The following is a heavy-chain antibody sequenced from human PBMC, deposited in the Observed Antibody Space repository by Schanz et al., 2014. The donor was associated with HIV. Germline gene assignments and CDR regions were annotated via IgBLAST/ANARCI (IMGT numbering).Heavy chain of an antibody. V-gene: IGHV1-46*01. Sequence: QAQLVQSGAEVKKPGASVKVSCKASGYSFTSNFIHWVRQAPGQGLQWMGVINTNGGGTSDALRGRVIITRATSTSTVCMHLSNMRFESSAVYYCASEKMDTGGLDVWGQGTTVTVSS. CDR1: GYSFTSNF. J-gene: IGHJ6*02. CDR3: ASEKMDTGGLDV. CDR2: INTNGGGT.